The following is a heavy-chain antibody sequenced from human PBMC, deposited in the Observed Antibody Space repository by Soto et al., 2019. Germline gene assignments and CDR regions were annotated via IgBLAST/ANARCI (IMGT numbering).Heavy chain of an antibody. Sequence: GESLKISCKGSGYSFANYWISWVRQMPGKGLEWKGRFSPTDSYTDYNPSFQGHVTISGDKSINTAYVQWSSLRASDTAMYFCARHPYIGGFDVWGQGTTVTVSS. CDR1: GYSFANYW. D-gene: IGHD2-15*01. CDR3: ARHPYIGGFDV. V-gene: IGHV5-10-1*01. CDR2: FSPTDSYT. J-gene: IGHJ6*02.